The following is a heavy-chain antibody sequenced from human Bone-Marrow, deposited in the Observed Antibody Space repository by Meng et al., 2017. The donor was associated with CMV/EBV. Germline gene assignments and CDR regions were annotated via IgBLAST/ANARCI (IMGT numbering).Heavy chain of an antibody. CDR3: GRVRGIAARPWFDY. J-gene: IGHJ4*02. Sequence: SETLSLTCDVYGGSFSGYYWSWIRQPPGKGLEWIGEINHSGSTNYNPSLKSRVTISVATSKSQCSLKLSSVTAADTAVYNCGRVRGIAARPWFDYWGQGTLVTVSS. D-gene: IGHD6-6*01. CDR1: GGSFSGYY. CDR2: INHSGST. V-gene: IGHV4-34*01.